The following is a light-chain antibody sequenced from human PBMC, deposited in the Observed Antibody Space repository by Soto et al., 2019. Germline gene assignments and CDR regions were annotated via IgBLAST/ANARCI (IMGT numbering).Light chain of an antibody. CDR3: QQYNGYSHS. CDR1: QSITRW. CDR2: DAT. Sequence: DIQMTQSPSTLSASVGDRVTITCRADQSITRWLAWFQQKPGKAPSLLIYDATNLQPGVPSRFSGSGSGTEFTLTISSLQPDDFATYYCQQYNGYSHSFGQGTRVVIK. V-gene: IGKV1-5*01. J-gene: IGKJ2*01.